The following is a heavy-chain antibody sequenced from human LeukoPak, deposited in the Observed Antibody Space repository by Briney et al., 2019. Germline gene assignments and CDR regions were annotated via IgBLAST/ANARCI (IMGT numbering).Heavy chain of an antibody. D-gene: IGHD6-13*01. CDR2: IYYSGST. J-gene: IGHJ6*02. CDR1: GGSISSSSCY. V-gene: IGHV4-39*01. CDR3: ATGEEQQLFYYYYYGMDV. Sequence: SETLSLTCTVSGGSISSSSCYWGWIRQPPGKGLEWIGSIYYSGSTYYNPSLKSRVTISVDTSKNQLSLKLSSVTAADTAVYYCATGEEQQLFYYYYYGMDVWGQGTTVTVSS.